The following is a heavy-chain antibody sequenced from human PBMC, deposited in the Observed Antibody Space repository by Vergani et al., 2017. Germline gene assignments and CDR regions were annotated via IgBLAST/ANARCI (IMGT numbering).Heavy chain of an antibody. D-gene: IGHD4-11*01. CDR2: ISGSGGST. CDR1: GFTFSSYA. CDR3: AKDAHYRAFFFDY. Sequence: EVQLLESGGGLVQPGGSLRLSCAASGFTFSSYAMSWVRQARGKGLEWVSAISGSGGSTYYADSVKGRFTISRDKSKNTLYLQMNSLRAEDTAVYYGAKDAHYRAFFFDYWGQGTLVTVSS. J-gene: IGHJ4*02. V-gene: IGHV3-23*01.